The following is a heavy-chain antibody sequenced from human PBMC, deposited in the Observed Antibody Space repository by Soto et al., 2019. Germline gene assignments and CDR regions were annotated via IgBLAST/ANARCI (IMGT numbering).Heavy chain of an antibody. CDR3: AREVSTFGVGGRPFDY. D-gene: IGHD3-3*01. CDR1: GYNLISYG. J-gene: IGHJ4*02. CDR2: INAYNGNA. Sequence: QVQLVQSGGEVKKPGASVKVSCKVSGYNLISYGITWVRQAPGQGLEWLGWINAYNGNANYPERVQGRVSMTRDTSPKTGYMELRSLTSDDTAVYYCAREVSTFGVGGRPFDYWGQGSLVTVSS. V-gene: IGHV1-18*04.